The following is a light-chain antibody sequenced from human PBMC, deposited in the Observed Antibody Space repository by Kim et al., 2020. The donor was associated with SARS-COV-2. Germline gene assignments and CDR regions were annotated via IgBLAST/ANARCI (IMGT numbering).Light chain of an antibody. Sequence: GKLITISCTASSSDLLVYNWAYWYQQHTGKAPKVLIYDVHNRPSGVSNRFSGSKSGDTASLTISGLQAEDEADYYCSSYTPSQTLLFGGGTKVTVL. V-gene: IGLV2-14*03. CDR3: SSYTPSQTLL. CDR1: SSDLLVYNW. CDR2: DVH. J-gene: IGLJ3*02.